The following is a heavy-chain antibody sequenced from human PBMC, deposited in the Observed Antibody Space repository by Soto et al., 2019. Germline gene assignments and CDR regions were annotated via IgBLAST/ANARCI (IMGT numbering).Heavy chain of an antibody. D-gene: IGHD6-19*01. CDR2: MIPIFGTA. J-gene: IGHJ6*02. Sequence: QVQLVQSGAEVKKPGSSVKVSCKASGGTFSSYAISWVRQAPGQGLEWIGGMIPIFGTANYAQKFQGRVTISADESTSTAYMELSSLRSEDTAVYYCARDHGYSSGWRRRDYYYGMDVWGQGTTVTVSS. CDR1: GGTFSSYA. V-gene: IGHV1-69*01. CDR3: ARDHGYSSGWRRRDYYYGMDV.